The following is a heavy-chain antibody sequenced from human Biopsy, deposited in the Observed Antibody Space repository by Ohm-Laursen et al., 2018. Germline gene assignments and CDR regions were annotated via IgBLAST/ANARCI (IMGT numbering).Heavy chain of an antibody. D-gene: IGHD5-24*01. CDR3: ARAGVGSDGTDSYYYGMDV. CDR2: MNPKSGKT. Sequence: ASVKVSCKASGYTLTDYDIIWVRQATGQGPEWMGWMNPKSGKTGYEQKFRGRVTMTSDTSISTAYMELSSLGSEDTAVYYCARAGVGSDGTDSYYYGMDVWGPGTTVTVSS. V-gene: IGHV1-8*01. CDR1: GYTLTDYD. J-gene: IGHJ6*02.